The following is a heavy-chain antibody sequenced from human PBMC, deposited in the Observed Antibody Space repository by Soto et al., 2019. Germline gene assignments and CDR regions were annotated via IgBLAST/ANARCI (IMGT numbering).Heavy chain of an antibody. J-gene: IGHJ5*02. Sequence: GVSLRLSCAASGFTFDDYAMHWVRQAPGKGLEWASGISWNSGSIGYADSVKGRFTISRDNAKNSLYLQMNSLRAEDTALYYCAKESAAGPAWGQGNLVTVSS. CDR1: GFTFDDYA. CDR2: ISWNSGSI. V-gene: IGHV3-9*01. D-gene: IGHD6-13*01. CDR3: AKESAAGPA.